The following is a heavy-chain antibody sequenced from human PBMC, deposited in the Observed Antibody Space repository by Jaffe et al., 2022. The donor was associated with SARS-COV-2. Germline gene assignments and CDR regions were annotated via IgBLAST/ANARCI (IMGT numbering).Heavy chain of an antibody. V-gene: IGHV3-48*02. CDR2: ISSSSSTI. J-gene: IGHJ6*02. CDR3: ARVGSSSDYYYYGMDV. D-gene: IGHD6-6*01. Sequence: EVQLVESGGGLVQPGGSLRLSCAASGFTFSSYSMNWVRQAPGKGLEWVSYISSSSSTIYYADSVKGRFTISRDNAKNSLYLQMNSLRDEDTAVYYCARVGSSSDYYYYGMDVWGQGTTVTVSS. CDR1: GFTFSSYS.